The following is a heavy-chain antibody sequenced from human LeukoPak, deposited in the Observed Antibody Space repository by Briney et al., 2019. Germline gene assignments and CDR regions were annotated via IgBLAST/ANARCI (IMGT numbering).Heavy chain of an antibody. V-gene: IGHV1-2*02. CDR1: GYTFTGYY. CDR2: INPNSGGT. Sequence: ASVKVFCKASGYTFTGYYMHWVRQAPGQGLEWMGWINPNSGGTNYAQKFQGRVTMTRDTSISTAYMELSRLRSDDTAVYYCARDIYYDSSGYGPVNFDYWGQGTLVTVSS. CDR3: ARDIYYDSSGYGPVNFDY. D-gene: IGHD3-22*01. J-gene: IGHJ4*02.